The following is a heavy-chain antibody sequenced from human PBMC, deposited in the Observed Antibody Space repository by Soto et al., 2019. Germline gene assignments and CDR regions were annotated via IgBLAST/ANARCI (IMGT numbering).Heavy chain of an antibody. V-gene: IGHV4-4*02. CDR1: GDSMDNNRW. J-gene: IGHJ4*02. Sequence: PSETLSLTCAVFGDSMDNNRWWSWVRQSPGKGLEWIGYIYYSGSTYYNPSLKSRVTISVDTSKNQFSLKLSSVTAADTAVYYCARDPKYSGSYGVYWGQGTLVTVSS. CDR2: IYYSGST. CDR3: ARDPKYSGSYGVY. D-gene: IGHD1-26*01.